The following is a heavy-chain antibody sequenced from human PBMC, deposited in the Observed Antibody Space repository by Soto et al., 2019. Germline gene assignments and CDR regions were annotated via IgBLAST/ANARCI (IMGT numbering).Heavy chain of an antibody. CDR3: AKAVGHCTSTTCRAYYWYYGTAV. J-gene: IGHJ6*02. Sequence: PGGSLRLSCAASGFTFSSYGMHWVRQAPGKGLEWVAGRSYDGSNKYCADSVKGRFTISRDNSKNTLYLQMNSLRAEDTAVYYCAKAVGHCTSTTCRAYYWYYGTAVGGHGTMVTVS. CDR2: RSYDGSNK. CDR1: GFTFSSYG. D-gene: IGHD2-2*01. V-gene: IGHV3-30*18.